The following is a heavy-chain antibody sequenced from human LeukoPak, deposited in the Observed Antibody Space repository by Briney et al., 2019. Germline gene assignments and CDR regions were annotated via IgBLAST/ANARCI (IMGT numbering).Heavy chain of an antibody. CDR2: ISSSSTTI. V-gene: IGHV3-48*02. D-gene: IGHD3/OR15-3a*01. J-gene: IGHJ4*02. CDR3: ARHWDWS. CDR1: GFTFSSYS. Sequence: PGESLRLSCAASGFTFSSYSMTWVRQAPGKGLEWVSYISSSSTTIYYADSVRGRVTVSRDNAKNSLFLQINSLRDEDTALYYCARHWDWSWGQGTLVTVSS.